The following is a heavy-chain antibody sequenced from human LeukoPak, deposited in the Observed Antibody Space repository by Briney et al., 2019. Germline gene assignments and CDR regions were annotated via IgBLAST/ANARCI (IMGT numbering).Heavy chain of an antibody. D-gene: IGHD1-1*01. Sequence: GASVKVSCKASGYTFTSYGLSWVRQASGQGLEWMGWISAYNGNTNYAQKLQGRAAMTTDTSTSTAYMELRSLRSDDTAVYYCARSRGRWNDEDFDYWGQGTLVTVSS. V-gene: IGHV1-18*01. CDR3: ARSRGRWNDEDFDY. CDR2: ISAYNGNT. J-gene: IGHJ4*02. CDR1: GYTFTSYG.